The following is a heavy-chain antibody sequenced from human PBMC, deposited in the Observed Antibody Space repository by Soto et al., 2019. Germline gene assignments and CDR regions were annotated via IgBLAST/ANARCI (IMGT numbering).Heavy chain of an antibody. CDR3: ARHVMVVRTKLAFPDI. CDR2: IDPSDSYT. J-gene: IGHJ3*02. V-gene: IGHV5-10-1*01. Sequence: GESLKISCKGSGYSFTSYWISWVRQMPGKGLEWMGRIDPSDSYTNYSPSFQGHVTISADKSISTAYLQWSSLKASDTAMYYCARHVMVVRTKLAFPDIWGQGTMVTVSS. CDR1: GYSFTSYW. D-gene: IGHD2-21*01.